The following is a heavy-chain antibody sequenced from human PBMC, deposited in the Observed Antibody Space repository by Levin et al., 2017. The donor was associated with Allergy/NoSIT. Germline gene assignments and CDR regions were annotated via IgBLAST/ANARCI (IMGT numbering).Heavy chain of an antibody. CDR1: GYAFTSHE. CDR3: AREDEGLDY. J-gene: IGHJ4*02. Sequence: ASVKVSCRTSGYAFTSHEIAWVRQAPGQGLEYMGWISTYGGVTHDAEKFQDRVTMTADTPTSTSHSELRSLESDDTAVYFCAREDEGLDYWGQGTLITVSS. V-gene: IGHV1-18*01. CDR2: ISTYGGVT.